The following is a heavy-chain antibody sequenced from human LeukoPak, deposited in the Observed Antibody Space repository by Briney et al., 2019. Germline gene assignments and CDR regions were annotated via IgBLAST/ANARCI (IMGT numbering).Heavy chain of an antibody. Sequence: PGGSLRLSCSASGFTFSTYTMNWVRQAPGKGLEWVSSISGSSTYIYYADSVKGRCTISRDNAKNSLYPQMNSLRDEDTAVYYCARAAPYYYDSSGYSAFDSWGQGTMVTVSA. CDR1: GFTFSTYT. V-gene: IGHV3-21*01. J-gene: IGHJ3*02. CDR2: ISGSSTYI. D-gene: IGHD3-22*01. CDR3: ARAAPYYYDSSGYSAFDS.